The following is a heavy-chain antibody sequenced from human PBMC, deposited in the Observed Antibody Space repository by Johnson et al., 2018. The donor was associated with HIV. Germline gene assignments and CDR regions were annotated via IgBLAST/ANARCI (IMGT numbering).Heavy chain of an antibody. CDR2: ISYDGNNK. D-gene: IGHD6-6*01. CDR1: GFTFSSYG. Sequence: QVQLVESGGGVVQPGRSLRLSCAASGFTFSSYGMHWVRQAPGKGLEWVAVISYDGNNKYYADSVKGRFTISRDNSKSTLYLQMNSLRAEDTALYYCARGGRKQLACDAFDIWGQGTMVTVSS. V-gene: IGHV3-30*03. J-gene: IGHJ3*02. CDR3: ARGGRKQLACDAFDI.